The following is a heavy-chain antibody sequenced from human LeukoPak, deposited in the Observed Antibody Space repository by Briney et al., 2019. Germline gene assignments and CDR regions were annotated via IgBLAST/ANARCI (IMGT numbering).Heavy chain of an antibody. J-gene: IGHJ4*02. CDR2: MNPNSGNT. D-gene: IGHD3-22*01. V-gene: IGHV1-8*03. Sequence: ASVKVSCKASGYTFTSYAMHWVRQATGQGLEWMGWMNPNSGNTGYAQKFQGRVTITRNTSISTAYMELSSLRSEDTAVYYCARVPSYYDSSGYYPLFDYWGQGTLVTVSS. CDR1: GYTFTSYA. CDR3: ARVPSYYDSSGYYPLFDY.